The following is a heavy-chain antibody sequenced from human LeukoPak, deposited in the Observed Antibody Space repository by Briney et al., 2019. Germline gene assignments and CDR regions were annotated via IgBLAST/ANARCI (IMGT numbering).Heavy chain of an antibody. CDR1: GFTFSSYG. J-gene: IGHJ4*02. D-gene: IGHD2-2*01. CDR2: IRYDGSNK. Sequence: PGGSLRLSCAASGFTFSSYGMHWVRQAPGKWLEWVAVIRYDGSNKYYADSVKGRFTISRDNSKNTLYLQMNSLRAEDTAVYYCAKDVVWYCSSTSCSSPGYWGQGTLVTVSS. V-gene: IGHV3-30*02. CDR3: AKDVVWYCSSTSCSSPGY.